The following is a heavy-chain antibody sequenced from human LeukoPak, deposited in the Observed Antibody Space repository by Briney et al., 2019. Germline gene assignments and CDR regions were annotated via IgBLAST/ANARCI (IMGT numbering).Heavy chain of an antibody. J-gene: IGHJ5*02. V-gene: IGHV1-2*02. Sequence: ASVKVSCKASGYTFTGYYMHWVRQAPGQGLEWMGWINPNSGGTNYAQKFQGRVTMTRDTSISTAYMELSRLRSDDTAVYYCARDAKKSCSGGSCYSGGFDPWGQGTLVTVSS. D-gene: IGHD2-15*01. CDR1: GYTFTGYY. CDR3: ARDAKKSCSGGSCYSGGFDP. CDR2: INPNSGGT.